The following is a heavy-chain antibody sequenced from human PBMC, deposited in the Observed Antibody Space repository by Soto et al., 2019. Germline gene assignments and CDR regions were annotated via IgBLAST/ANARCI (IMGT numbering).Heavy chain of an antibody. Sequence: QLQLQESGSGLVKPSQTLSLTCAVSGGSISSGGYSWSWIRQPPGKGLEWIGYIYHSGSTYYNPSLXSXXTISVDSSKNRCSLKLSSVTAADATASYCPSVPDYWGQGTLVTVSS. V-gene: IGHV4-30-2*01. CDR3: PSVPDY. D-gene: IGHD2-2*01. CDR1: GGSISSGGYS. CDR2: IYHSGST. J-gene: IGHJ4*02.